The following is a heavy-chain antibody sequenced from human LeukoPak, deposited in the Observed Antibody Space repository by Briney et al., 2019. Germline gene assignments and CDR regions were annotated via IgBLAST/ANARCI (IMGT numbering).Heavy chain of an antibody. D-gene: IGHD1-1*01. J-gene: IGHJ4*02. CDR3: ARDHRYGGLFDY. V-gene: IGHV3-23*01. CDR1: GFTFSSYA. Sequence: GGSLRLSCAASGFTFSSYAMSWVRQAPGKGLEWVSAISGSGGSTYYADSVKGRFTISRDNSKNTLYLQMNSLRAEDTAVYYCARDHRYGGLFDYWGQGTLVTVSS. CDR2: ISGSGGST.